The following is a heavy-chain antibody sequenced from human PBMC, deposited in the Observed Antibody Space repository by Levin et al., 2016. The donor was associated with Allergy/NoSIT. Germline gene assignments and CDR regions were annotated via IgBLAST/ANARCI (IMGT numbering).Heavy chain of an antibody. J-gene: IGHJ6*02. CDR2: INTKTGNP. CDR3: ARANYDILTGYYTRDYYYGMDV. Sequence: WVRQAPGQGLEWMGWINTKTGNPTYAQGFTGRFVFPLDTSVSTAYLQISSLKAEDTAVYYCARANYDILTGYYTRDYYYGMDVWGQGTTVTVSS. D-gene: IGHD3-9*01. V-gene: IGHV7-4-1*02.